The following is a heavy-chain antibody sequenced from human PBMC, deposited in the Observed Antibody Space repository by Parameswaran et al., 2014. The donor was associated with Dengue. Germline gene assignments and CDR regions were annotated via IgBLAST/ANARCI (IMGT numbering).Heavy chain of an antibody. CDR3: AREYTTFLDY. CDR2: INPNSGGT. V-gene: IGHV1-2*02. J-gene: IGHJ4*02. D-gene: IGHD2/OR15-2a*01. Sequence: WVRQAPGQGLEWMGWINPNSGGTNYAQKFQGRVTMTRDTSISTAYMELSRLRSDDTAVYYCAREYTTFLDYWGQGTLVTVSS.